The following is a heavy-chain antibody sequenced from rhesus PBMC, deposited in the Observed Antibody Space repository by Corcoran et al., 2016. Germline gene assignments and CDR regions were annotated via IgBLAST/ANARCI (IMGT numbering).Heavy chain of an antibody. D-gene: IGHD3-16*01. CDR1: GGSISGYYY. V-gene: IGHV4-73*01. Sequence: QVKLQQWGEGLVKPSETLSLTCAVYGGSISGYYYWSWIRQPPGKGLGWIGYIYGNSASTNYNPSLKNRVTISKDTSKNQFSLKLSSVTAADTAVYYCARTTYYYSGSYYPIVYWGQGVLVTVSS. CDR3: ARTTYYYSGSYYPIVY. J-gene: IGHJ4*01. CDR2: IYGNSAST.